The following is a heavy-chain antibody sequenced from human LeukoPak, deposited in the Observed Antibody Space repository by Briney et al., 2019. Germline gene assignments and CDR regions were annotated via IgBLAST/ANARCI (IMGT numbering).Heavy chain of an antibody. Sequence: SETLSLTCAVYGGPFSGYYWSWIRQPPGKGLEWIGEINHSGSTNYNPSLKSRVTIYVDTSKNQFSLKLSSVTAADTAVYYCARHPDYDFWSGPLGYYYMDVWGKGTTVTVSS. D-gene: IGHD3-3*01. V-gene: IGHV4-34*01. CDR1: GGPFSGYY. CDR3: ARHPDYDFWSGPLGYYYMDV. J-gene: IGHJ6*03. CDR2: INHSGST.